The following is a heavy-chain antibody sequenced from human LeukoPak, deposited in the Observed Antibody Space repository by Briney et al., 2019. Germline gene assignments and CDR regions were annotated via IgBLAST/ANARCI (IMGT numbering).Heavy chain of an antibody. CDR3: ARDRWLGY. J-gene: IGHJ4*02. Sequence: PSETLSLTCTVSGGSISSYFWSWVRQPPGKGLEWIGYIYYSRSTNYNPSLKSRVTISVDTSKNQFSLKLASVTTADTAVYYCARDRWLGYWGQGTLVTVSS. D-gene: IGHD5-12*01. CDR2: IYYSRST. CDR1: GGSISSYF. V-gene: IGHV4-59*01.